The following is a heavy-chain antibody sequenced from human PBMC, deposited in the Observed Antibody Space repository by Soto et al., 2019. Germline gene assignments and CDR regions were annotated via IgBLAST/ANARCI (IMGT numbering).Heavy chain of an antibody. CDR3: ARGGSSSDNGMDV. CDR2: ISSRSYTI. D-gene: IGHD6-6*01. Sequence: EVQLVESGAALVQPGGPLRSSCEASGFSFSTYTMNWVAQPPGKELEWVSYISSRSYTIYYVASVKCRFTISRDNAKNSLYLQMNSLRDEDTAVYYCARGGSSSDNGMDVWGQGTTVTVSS. CDR1: GFSFSTYT. V-gene: IGHV3-48*02. J-gene: IGHJ6*02.